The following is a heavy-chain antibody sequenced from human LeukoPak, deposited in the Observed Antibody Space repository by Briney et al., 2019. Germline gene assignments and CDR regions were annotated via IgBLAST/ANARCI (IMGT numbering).Heavy chain of an antibody. J-gene: IGHJ4*02. Sequence: RSLRLSCAASGFTFDDYAMHWVRQAPGKGLEWVSGISWNSGSIGYADSVKGRFTISRDNAKNSLYLQMNSLRAEDTALYYCAKVAKTPSGWYVYWGQGTLVTVSS. CDR3: AKVAKTPSGWYVY. CDR2: ISWNSGSI. V-gene: IGHV3-9*01. CDR1: GFTFDDYA. D-gene: IGHD6-19*01.